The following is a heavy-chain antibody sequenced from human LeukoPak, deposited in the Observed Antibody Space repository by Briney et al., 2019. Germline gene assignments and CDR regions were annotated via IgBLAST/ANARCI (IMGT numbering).Heavy chain of an antibody. CDR1: GGSISNTNW. V-gene: IGHV4-4*02. CDR2: VNLQGST. J-gene: IGHJ4*02. Sequence: SGTLSLTCGVSGGSISNTNWWTWVRPRPGKGLEWIGEVNLQGSTNYNPSLKSRVAISGDKSENHISLKLTSVTAADTAVYYCARQGGPYRPLDYSGQGTLVTVAS. CDR3: ARQGGPYRPLDY.